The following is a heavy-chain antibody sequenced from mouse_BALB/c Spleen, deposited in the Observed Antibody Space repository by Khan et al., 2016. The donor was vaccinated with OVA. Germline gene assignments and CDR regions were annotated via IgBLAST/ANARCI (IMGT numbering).Heavy chain of an antibody. V-gene: IGHV1-87*01. CDR2: IYPGDGNT. D-gene: IGHD1-1*01. Sequence: QVQLKESGTELARPGASVKLSCKASGYTFTSYWMQWVKQSPGQGLEWIGAIYPGDGNTRYTQKFKGKATLTADQSSSTAYMQLSSLASADSAVYYCARRGITTGYFDYWGQGTTLTVAS. J-gene: IGHJ2*01. CDR1: GYTFTSYW. CDR3: ARRGITTGYFDY.